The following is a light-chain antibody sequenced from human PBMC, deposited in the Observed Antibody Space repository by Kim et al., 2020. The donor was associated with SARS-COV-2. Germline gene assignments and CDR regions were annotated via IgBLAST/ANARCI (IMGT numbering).Light chain of an antibody. Sequence: SPGERASLSCRASQSVMTYLAWYQQRPGQAPRLLIHDASNRATGIPARFSGSGSGTDFTLTISSLEPEDFAVYYCQERSSWPRLTFGGGTKVDIK. CDR2: DAS. CDR1: QSVMTY. CDR3: QERSSWPRLT. V-gene: IGKV3-11*01. J-gene: IGKJ4*01.